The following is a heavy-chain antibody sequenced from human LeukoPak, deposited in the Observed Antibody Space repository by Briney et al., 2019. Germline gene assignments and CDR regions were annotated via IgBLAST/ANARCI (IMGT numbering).Heavy chain of an antibody. Sequence: GGSLRLSCAASGFTVSSNYMAWVRQAPGKGLEWISTISGSGGSTYYADSVKGRFTISRDNSKNTLYLQMNSLRVEDTAVYYCARGSYSALYYFDYWGQGTLVTVSS. J-gene: IGHJ4*02. CDR2: ISGSGGST. D-gene: IGHD1-26*01. CDR1: GFTVSSNY. CDR3: ARGSYSALYYFDY. V-gene: IGHV3-23*01.